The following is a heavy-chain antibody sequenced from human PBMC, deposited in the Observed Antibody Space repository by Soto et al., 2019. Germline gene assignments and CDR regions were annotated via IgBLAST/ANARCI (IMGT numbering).Heavy chain of an antibody. CDR1: GFTFGDYG. V-gene: IGHV3-20*04. CDR3: ARDGAANYYDSSGYYAFDI. CDR2: INWNGGST. J-gene: IGHJ3*02. D-gene: IGHD3-22*01. Sequence: GGSLRLSCAASGFTFGDYGMSWVRQAPGKGLEWVSGINWNGGSTGYADSVKGRFTISRDNAKNSLYLQMNSLRAEDTAVYYCARDGAANYYDSSGYYAFDIWGQGTMVTVSS.